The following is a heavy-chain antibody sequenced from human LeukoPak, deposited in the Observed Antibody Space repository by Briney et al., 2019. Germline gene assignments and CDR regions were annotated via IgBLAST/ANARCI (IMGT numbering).Heavy chain of an antibody. CDR3: ARGVRSSWHRSVSYGMDV. J-gene: IGHJ6*02. D-gene: IGHD6-13*01. V-gene: IGHV3-74*01. CDR1: GFTFSSYW. CDR2: INSDGSST. Sequence: GGSLRLSCAASGFTFSSYWMHWVRQAPGKGPVWVSRINSDGSSTSYADSVKGRFTISRDNAKNTLYLQMNSLRAEDTAVYYCARGVRSSWHRSVSYGMDVWGQGTTVTVSS.